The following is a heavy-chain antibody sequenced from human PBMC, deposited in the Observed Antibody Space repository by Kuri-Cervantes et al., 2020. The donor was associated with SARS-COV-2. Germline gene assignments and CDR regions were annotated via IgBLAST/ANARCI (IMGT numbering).Heavy chain of an antibody. V-gene: IGHV1-2*02. Sequence: ASVKVSCKASGYTFTGYYMHWARQAPGQGLEWMGWINPNRGGTNYAQKFQGRVTMTRDTSISTAYMELSRLRSDDTAVYYCARGQYDFWSGYPIYYYYGMDVWGQGTTVTVSS. CDR2: INPNRGGT. D-gene: IGHD3-3*01. CDR3: ARGQYDFWSGYPIYYYYGMDV. CDR1: GYTFTGYY. J-gene: IGHJ6*02.